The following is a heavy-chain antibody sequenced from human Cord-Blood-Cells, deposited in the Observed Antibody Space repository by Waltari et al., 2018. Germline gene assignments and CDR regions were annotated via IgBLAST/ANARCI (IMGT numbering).Heavy chain of an antibody. V-gene: IGHV4-59*01. D-gene: IGHD2-2*01. CDR3: ASLGCSSTSCYDY. J-gene: IGHJ4*02. CDR1: GGSISSYY. CDR2: IYYSGST. Sequence: QVQLQESGPGLVKPSETLSLTCPVSGGSISSYYWSWIRQPPGKGLEWIGYIYYSGSTNYNPSLKSRVTISVDTSKNQFSLKLSSVTAADTAVYYCASLGCSSTSCYDYWGQGTLVTVSS.